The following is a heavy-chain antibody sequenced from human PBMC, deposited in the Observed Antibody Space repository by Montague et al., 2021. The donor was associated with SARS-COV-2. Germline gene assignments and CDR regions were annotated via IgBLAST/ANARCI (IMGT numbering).Heavy chain of an antibody. Sequence: SETLSLTCVVSGDSISTDNWWTWVRLPPGKGLEWVGEIYHTGSTKYKPSLKGRVTIFVDTSKNQFSLKLSSVTAADTAVYYCASPTYYYDSSGSDAFDIWGQGTMVTVSS. D-gene: IGHD3-22*01. CDR3: ASPTYYYDSSGSDAFDI. CDR1: GDSISTDNW. CDR2: IYHTGST. J-gene: IGHJ3*02. V-gene: IGHV4-4*02.